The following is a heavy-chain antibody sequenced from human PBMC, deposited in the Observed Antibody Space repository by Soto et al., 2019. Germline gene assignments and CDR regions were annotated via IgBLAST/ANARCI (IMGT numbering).Heavy chain of an antibody. J-gene: IGHJ4*02. Sequence: ASVKVSCKASGNTFSSDYMHWLRQAPGQGPEWMGVVNPSGDSPSYAQKFQGRVSMTRDTSTSIVYMELSSLTSEDTALYYCARTAIIRPHTVFEYWGQGTLVTVSS. CDR2: VNPSGDSP. CDR1: GNTFSSDY. CDR3: ARTAIIRPHTVFEY. D-gene: IGHD3-3*01. V-gene: IGHV1-46*01.